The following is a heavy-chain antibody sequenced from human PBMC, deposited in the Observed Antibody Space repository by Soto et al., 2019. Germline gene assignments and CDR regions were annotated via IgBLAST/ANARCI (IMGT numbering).Heavy chain of an antibody. V-gene: IGHV3-64*01. D-gene: IGHD3-3*01. J-gene: IGHJ2*01. CDR1: GFTFSSYA. CDR3: ARAIFGVVYNWYFDL. CDR2: ISSNGGST. Sequence: GGSLRLSCAASGFTFSSYAMHWVRQAPGKGLEYVSAISSNGGSTYYANSVKGRFTISRDNSKNTLYLQMGSLRAEDMAVYYCARAIFGVVYNWYFDLWGRGTLVTVSS.